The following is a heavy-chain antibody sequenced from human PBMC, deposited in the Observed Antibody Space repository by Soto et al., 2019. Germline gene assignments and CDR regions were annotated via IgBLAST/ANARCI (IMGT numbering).Heavy chain of an antibody. CDR3: ARDVRYYGKIPDAFDI. CDR2: IRDSGSSK. Sequence: GGSLRLSCAASGFTFSTYSMTWVRQAPGKGLEWVSIIRDSGSSKHYADSVRGRFTISRDNSKNTLYLQMNSLRAEDTAVYYCARDVRYYGKIPDAFDIWGQGTILTVSS. J-gene: IGHJ3*02. D-gene: IGHD3-3*01. CDR1: GFTFSTYS. V-gene: IGHV3-23*01.